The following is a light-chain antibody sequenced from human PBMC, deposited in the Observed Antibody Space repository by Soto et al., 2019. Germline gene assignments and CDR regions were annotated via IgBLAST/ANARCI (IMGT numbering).Light chain of an antibody. CDR2: GAS. CDR3: QQYGNSPFT. J-gene: IGKJ3*01. Sequence: EIVLTQSPGTLSLSPGERATLSCRASQSISSSYLAWYQQKPGQAPRLLIFGASSRATDIPDGFSGSGSETDFTFTISRLEPEDFAVYYCQQYGNSPFTFGPGTKVDIK. CDR1: QSISSSY. V-gene: IGKV3-20*01.